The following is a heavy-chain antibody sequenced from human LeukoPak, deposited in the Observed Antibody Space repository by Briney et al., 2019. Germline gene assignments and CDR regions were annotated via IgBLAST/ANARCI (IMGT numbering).Heavy chain of an antibody. CDR3: ARPGYSSAVDVFDI. CDR2: IYHSGST. Sequence: SETLSLTCAVSGYSISSGYYWGWIRQPPGKGLEWIGSIYHSGSTYYNPSLKSRVTISVDTSKNQFSLKLSSVTAADTAMYYCARPGYSSAVDVFDIWGQGTMVTVSS. J-gene: IGHJ3*02. D-gene: IGHD6-19*01. CDR1: GYSISSGYY. V-gene: IGHV4-38-2*01.